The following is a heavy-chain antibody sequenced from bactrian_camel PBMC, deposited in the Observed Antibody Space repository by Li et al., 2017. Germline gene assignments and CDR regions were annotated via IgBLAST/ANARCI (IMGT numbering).Heavy chain of an antibody. J-gene: IGHJ4*01. CDR1: GFIFASAD. D-gene: IGHD3*01. CDR2: IDSDGAT. Sequence: HVQLVESGGGLVQPGQSLRLSCLTSGFIFASADMHWFRQVPGKEREGLASIDSDGATMYADSVKGRFTISQDNAKNTLYLQMNNLKPDDTAVYYCDVDSAEMGVLNYGLSEACVGRVTQVTVS. V-gene: IGHV3S53*01.